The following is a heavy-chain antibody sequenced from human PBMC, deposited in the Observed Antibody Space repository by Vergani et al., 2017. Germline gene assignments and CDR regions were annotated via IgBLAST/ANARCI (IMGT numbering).Heavy chain of an antibody. V-gene: IGHV1-18*01. J-gene: IGHJ4*02. Sequence: IQLMQSGAEVTKPGASLKVSCKASGYTLRSYSITWVLQAPGQGLEWMGLISPYNGNTHFAQNFQDRLTMTTDTSTNTAYMELSSLRSDDTVVYYCAIRTLLRGGFDYWGQGTLVTVSS. CDR2: ISPYNGNT. D-gene: IGHD2-15*01. CDR1: GYTLRSYS. CDR3: AIRTLLRGGFDY.